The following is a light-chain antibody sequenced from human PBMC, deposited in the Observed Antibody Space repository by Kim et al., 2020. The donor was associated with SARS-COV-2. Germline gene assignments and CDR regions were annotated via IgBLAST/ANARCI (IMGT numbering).Light chain of an antibody. J-gene: IGLJ1*01. CDR3: QSYDTSLSGSV. CDR2: ASN. CDR1: NAKLGLGYE. Sequence: SVTNTWTRSNAKLGLGYEVQWYQQLPGKAPKLLTHASNNRPSGVPDRFSGSKSGTSASLAITGLQAEDEADYYCQSYDTSLSGSVFGTGTKVTVL. V-gene: IGLV1-40*01.